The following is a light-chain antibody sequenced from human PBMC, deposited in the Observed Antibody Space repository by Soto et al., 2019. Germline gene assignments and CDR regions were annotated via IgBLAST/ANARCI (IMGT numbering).Light chain of an antibody. J-gene: IGKJ5*01. CDR3: QQYGSSPSIT. V-gene: IGKV3-20*01. CDR2: GAS. Sequence: EIVLTQSPGTLSLSPGERATLSCRASQSVSSSYLAWYQQKPGQAPRLLIYGASSRATGIPDRFSGSGSGTDFTLTISRLEPEDFAGYYCQQYGSSPSITFGQGTRLEIK. CDR1: QSVSSSY.